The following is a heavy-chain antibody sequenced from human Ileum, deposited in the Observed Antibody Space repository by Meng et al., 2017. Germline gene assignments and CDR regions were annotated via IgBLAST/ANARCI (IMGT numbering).Heavy chain of an antibody. CDR1: GASTSSHY. Sequence: QVQLQESGPGLVKPSETPALTFSVSGASTSSHYCTWIRQPPGKGLEYIGYIYYRGGASYNPSRRSRVTMSVDTSKNQFSLNLSSVTAADTAVYYCARLLDSSDWGWFDPWGQGTLVTVSS. CDR2: IYYRGGA. CDR3: ARLLDSSDWGWFDP. V-gene: IGHV4-59*08. D-gene: IGHD3-22*01. J-gene: IGHJ5*02.